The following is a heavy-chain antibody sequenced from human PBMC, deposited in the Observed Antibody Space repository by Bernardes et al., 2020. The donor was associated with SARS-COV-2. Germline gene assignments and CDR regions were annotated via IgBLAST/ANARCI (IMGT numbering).Heavy chain of an antibody. CDR3: ATLRGYIYDYWGGMDV. D-gene: IGHD5-18*01. Sequence: SETLSLTCTVSGGSISSHCWSWIRQPPEQGLEWIAFMCYSGSTNYNPSLKSRVTMSVDTSKNQFSLKLSSVTAADTAVYYCATLRGYIYDYWGGMDVWGQGTTVTVSS. J-gene: IGHJ6*02. CDR1: GGSISSHC. CDR2: MCYSGST. V-gene: IGHV4-59*11.